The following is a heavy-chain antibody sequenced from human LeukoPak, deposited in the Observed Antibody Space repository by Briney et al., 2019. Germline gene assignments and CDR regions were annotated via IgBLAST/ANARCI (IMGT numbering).Heavy chain of an antibody. CDR3: AKWSGDYPSYYLDY. CDR1: AFTFRRYG. CDR2: IRSDGSSK. D-gene: IGHD4-17*01. V-gene: IGHV3-30*02. Sequence: RGSLRPSCAAPAFTFRRYGLHWVRQAPRKGLESVALIRSDGSSKNYADSVKGRFTISRDASKNPVYLQMNSLRAEDTAVYSCAKWSGDYPSYYLDYWGQGTLVTVSS. J-gene: IGHJ4*02.